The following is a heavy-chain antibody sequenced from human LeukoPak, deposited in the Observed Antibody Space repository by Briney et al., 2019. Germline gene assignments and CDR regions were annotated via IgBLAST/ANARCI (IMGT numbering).Heavy chain of an antibody. J-gene: IGHJ4*02. V-gene: IGHV4-34*01. CDR1: GGSFSGYY. CDR3: ARGGGYSYGYGMFDY. Sequence: SETLSLTCAVYGGSFSGYYWSWIRQPPGKGLEWIGEINHSGSTNYNPSLKSRVTISVDTPKNQFSLKLSSVTAADTAVYYCARGGGYSYGYGMFDYWGQGTLVTVSS. D-gene: IGHD5-18*01. CDR2: INHSGST.